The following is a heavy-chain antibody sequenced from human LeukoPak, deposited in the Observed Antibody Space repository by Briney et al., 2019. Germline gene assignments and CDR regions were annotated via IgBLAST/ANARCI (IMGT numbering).Heavy chain of an antibody. D-gene: IGHD6-19*01. CDR3: ARVPYSNDWYWFDY. V-gene: IGHV3-21*01. Sequence: GGSLRLSCAASGFTFSTYSMNWVRQAPGKGLEWVSSISYGSTSIYYADSLKGRFTISRDIAKNSLYLQMNSLRAEDTAVYYCARVPYSNDWYWFDYWGQGTLVTVSS. CDR1: GFTFSTYS. J-gene: IGHJ4*02. CDR2: ISYGSTSI.